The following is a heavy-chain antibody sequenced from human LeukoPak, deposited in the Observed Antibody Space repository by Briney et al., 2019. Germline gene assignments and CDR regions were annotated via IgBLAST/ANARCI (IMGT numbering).Heavy chain of an antibody. J-gene: IGHJ4*02. V-gene: IGHV3-21*01. CDR2: ISSSSSYI. D-gene: IGHD2-2*01. CDR1: GFTFSSYS. CDR3: ARDVAGYCSSTSCYGDFDY. Sequence: GGSLRLSCAASGFTFSSYSMNWVRQAPGKGLEWVSPISSSSSYIYYADSVKGRFTISRDNAKNSLYLQMNSLRAEDTAVYYCARDVAGYCSSTSCYGDFDYWGQGTLVTVSS.